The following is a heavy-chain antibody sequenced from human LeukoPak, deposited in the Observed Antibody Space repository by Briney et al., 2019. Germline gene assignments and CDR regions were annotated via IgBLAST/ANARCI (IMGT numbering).Heavy chain of an antibody. J-gene: IGHJ6*03. CDR1: GFTFSSYS. Sequence: GGSLRLSCAASGFTFSSYSMNWVRQAPGKGLEWVSSISSSSSYIYYADSVKGRFTISRDNAKNSLYLQMNSLRAEDTAVCYCARGGDGYSDYYYYYMDVWGKGTTVTVSS. V-gene: IGHV3-21*01. D-gene: IGHD5-24*01. CDR3: ARGGDGYSDYYYYYMDV. CDR2: ISSSSSYI.